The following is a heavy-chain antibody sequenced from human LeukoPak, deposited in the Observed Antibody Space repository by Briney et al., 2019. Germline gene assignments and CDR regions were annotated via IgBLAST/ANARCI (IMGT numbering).Heavy chain of an antibody. Sequence: GGPLRLSCAASGFTFDDYAMHWVRQPPGKGLEWVSLITGDGFSTYHADSVKGRFTISRDNAKNSLYLQMNSLRAEDTAVYYCARGYSADYWGQGTLVTVSS. V-gene: IGHV3-43*02. CDR3: ARGYSADY. CDR2: ITGDGFST. D-gene: IGHD6-13*01. J-gene: IGHJ4*02. CDR1: GFTFDDYA.